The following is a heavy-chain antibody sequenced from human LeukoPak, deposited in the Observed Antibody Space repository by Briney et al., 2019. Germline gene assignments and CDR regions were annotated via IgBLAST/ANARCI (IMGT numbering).Heavy chain of an antibody. Sequence: GGSLRLSCAASGFTFSDYTMNWVRQAPGKGLEWLSYISSGTISYADSVKGRFTISRDNSKNTLYLQMNSLRAEDTAVYYCAKVDIAAAGTFDYWGQGTLVTVSS. CDR1: GFTFSDYT. J-gene: IGHJ4*02. V-gene: IGHV3-48*01. D-gene: IGHD6-13*01. CDR2: ISSGTI. CDR3: AKVDIAAAGTFDY.